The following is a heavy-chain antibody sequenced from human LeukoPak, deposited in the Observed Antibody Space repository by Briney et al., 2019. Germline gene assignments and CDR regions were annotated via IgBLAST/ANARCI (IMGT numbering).Heavy chain of an antibody. D-gene: IGHD2-8*01. CDR2: IYHSGST. CDR3: ARPRRYCTNGVCLSYYDY. CDR1: GGSISSSSYY. J-gene: IGHJ4*02. V-gene: IGHV4-39*01. Sequence: AETLSLTCTVSGGSISSSSYYWGWIRQPPGKGLEWIGNIYHSGSTYYNPSLKSRVTISVDTSKNQFSLKLSSVTAADTAVYYCARPRRYCTNGVCLSYYDYWGQGTLVTVSS.